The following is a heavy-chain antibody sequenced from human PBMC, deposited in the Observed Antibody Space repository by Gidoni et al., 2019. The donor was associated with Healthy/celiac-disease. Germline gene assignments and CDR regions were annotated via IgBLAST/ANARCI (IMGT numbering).Heavy chain of an antibody. CDR3: ARDSELGGIANWFDP. D-gene: IGHD6-13*01. Sequence: QVELGESGGGVVQPGRSRRLSGAASGVTLSSDGLHWVRQAPGKGLEWVAVIWYDGSNKYYADSVKGRFTISRDNSKNTLYLQMNSLRAEDTAVYYCARDSELGGIANWFDPWGQGTLVTVSS. J-gene: IGHJ5*02. V-gene: IGHV3-33*01. CDR1: GVTLSSDG. CDR2: IWYDGSNK.